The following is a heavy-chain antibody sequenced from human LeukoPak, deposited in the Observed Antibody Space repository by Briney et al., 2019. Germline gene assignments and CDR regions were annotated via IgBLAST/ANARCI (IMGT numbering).Heavy chain of an antibody. D-gene: IGHD5-24*01. CDR1: GFTFNNYW. J-gene: IGHJ4*02. CDR3: AKSHSEAQRGYFDY. CDR2: INSDGSST. V-gene: IGHV3-74*01. Sequence: GGSLRLSCAASGFTFNNYWMDWVRQAPGKGLVWVSRINSDGSSTSYADSVKGRFTISRDNAKNTLYVQMHSLRAEDAAVYYCAKSHSEAQRGYFDYWGQGTLVTVSS.